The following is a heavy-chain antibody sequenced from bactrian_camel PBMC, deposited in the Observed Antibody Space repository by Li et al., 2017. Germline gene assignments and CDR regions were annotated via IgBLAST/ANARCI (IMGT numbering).Heavy chain of an antibody. CDR1: GFTFDRYG. V-gene: IGHV3S1*01. CDR2: MDSDGAI. Sequence: HVQLVESGGGLVQPGGSLRLSCAASGFTFDRYGMNWVRQPPGKEHEGVARMDSDGAINYANSVKGRFTVSQDNAKNTLYLQMDSVKPDDTAMYYCATDPDTCAGILNPSASYVATGRGTWGQGTQVTVS. CDR3: ATDPDTCAGILNPSASYVATGRGT. D-gene: IGHD1*01. J-gene: IGHJ6*01.